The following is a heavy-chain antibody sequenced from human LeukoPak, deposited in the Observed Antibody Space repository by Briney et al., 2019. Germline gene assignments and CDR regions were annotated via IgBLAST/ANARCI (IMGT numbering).Heavy chain of an antibody. D-gene: IGHD4-17*01. J-gene: IGHJ6*04. V-gene: IGHV3-48*03. Sequence: GGSLRLSCTVSGFIFSNTEMNWVRQAPGKGLELVSFISSSGGVTNYADSVKGRFTISRDNAKKSLYLQMNSLTAEDTAVYYCARPALYFHGDFPRVWGRGTTVIVSS. CDR3: ARPALYFHGDFPRV. CDR2: ISSSGGVT. CDR1: GFIFSNTE.